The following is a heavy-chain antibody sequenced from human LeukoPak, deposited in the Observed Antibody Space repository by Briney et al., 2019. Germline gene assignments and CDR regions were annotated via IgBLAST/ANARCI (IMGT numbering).Heavy chain of an antibody. D-gene: IGHD3-3*01. CDR3: AKGWSYDFWSGYPSFDY. J-gene: IGHJ4*02. CDR2: ISGSGGST. CDR1: GFTFISYA. Sequence: GGSLRLSCAASGFTFISYAMSWVRQAPGKGLEWVSAISGSGGSTYYADSVKGRFTISRDNSKNTLYLQMNSLRAEDTAVYYCAKGWSYDFWSGYPSFDYWGQGTLVTVSS. V-gene: IGHV3-23*01.